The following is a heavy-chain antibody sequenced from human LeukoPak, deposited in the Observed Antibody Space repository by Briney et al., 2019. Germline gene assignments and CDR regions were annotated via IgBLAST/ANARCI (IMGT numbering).Heavy chain of an antibody. CDR3: ATYCSGGSCYDFDY. D-gene: IGHD2-15*01. CDR1: GGTFSSYA. Sequence: SVKVSCKASGGTFSSYAISWVRQAPGQGLGWMGGIIPIFGTANYAQKFQGRVTITTDESTSTAYMELSSLRSEDTAVYYCATYCSGGSCYDFDYWGQGTLVTVSS. V-gene: IGHV1-69*05. CDR2: IIPIFGTA. J-gene: IGHJ4*02.